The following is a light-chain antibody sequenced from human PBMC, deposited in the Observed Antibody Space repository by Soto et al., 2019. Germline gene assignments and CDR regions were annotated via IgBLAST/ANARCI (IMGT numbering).Light chain of an antibody. CDR2: DAS. V-gene: IGKV3-11*01. CDR3: QQRSNWPPT. Sequence: EIVLTQAPATFSLSPGERATLFCRASQRVSGYLAWFRQKPGQAPRLLIYDASNRATGITAMFRGSGSVTDFTLTISSLAPEHFSVYSCQQRSNWPPTFGPGTKVDIK. J-gene: IGKJ3*01. CDR1: QRVSGY.